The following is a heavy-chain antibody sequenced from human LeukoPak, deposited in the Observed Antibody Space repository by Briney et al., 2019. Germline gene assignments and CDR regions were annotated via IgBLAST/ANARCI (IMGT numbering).Heavy chain of an antibody. CDR1: GYTFTGYY. CDR2: INPNSGGT. Sequence: GASVKVSCKASGYTFTGYYMHWVRQAPGQGLEWMGWINPNSGGTNYAQKFQGRVTMTRDTSISTAYMELSRLRSDDTAVYYCARDLAAAGTRVDYWGQGTLVTVSS. CDR3: ARDLAAAGTRVDY. D-gene: IGHD6-13*01. J-gene: IGHJ4*02. V-gene: IGHV1-2*02.